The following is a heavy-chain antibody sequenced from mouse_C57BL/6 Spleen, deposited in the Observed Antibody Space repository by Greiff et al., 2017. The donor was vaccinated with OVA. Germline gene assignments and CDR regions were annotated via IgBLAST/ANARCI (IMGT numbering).Heavy chain of an antibody. V-gene: IGHV1-69*01. CDR2: IDPSDSYT. D-gene: IGHD1-1*01. CDR1: GYTFTSYW. CDR3: ARYDSSSYGYIDV. J-gene: IGHJ1*03. Sequence: QVQLQQPGAELVMPGASVKLSCKASGYTFTSYWMHWVKQRPGQGLEWIGEIDPSDSYTNYNQKFTGKSTLTVDKSSSTAYIQLSRLTSEDSAVYYCARYDSSSYGYIDVWGTGTTVTVSS.